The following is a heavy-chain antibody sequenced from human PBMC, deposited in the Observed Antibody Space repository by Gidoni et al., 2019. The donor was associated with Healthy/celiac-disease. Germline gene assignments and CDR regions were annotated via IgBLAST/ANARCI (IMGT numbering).Heavy chain of an antibody. V-gene: IGHV1-69*02. Sequence: QVQLVQSGAEVTKPGSSVKVSFKASGGTFSSYSISWVRQVPGQGLEWMGRTIPILGIANYAQKFQGRVTITADTSTSTADMELSSLRSEDTAVYYWARGGKGDYWGQGTLVTGSS. CDR3: ARGGKGDY. CDR1: GGTFSSYS. CDR2: TIPILGIA. J-gene: IGHJ4*02.